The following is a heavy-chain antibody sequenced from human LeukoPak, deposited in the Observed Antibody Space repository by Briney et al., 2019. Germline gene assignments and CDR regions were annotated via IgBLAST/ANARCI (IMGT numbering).Heavy chain of an antibody. CDR2: ISGSGGST. Sequence: GGSLRLSCAASGFTFSSYAMSWVRQAPGKGLEWVSAISGSGGSTYYADSVKGRFTISRDNSKNTLYLQMNSLRAEDTAVYYCARDRQWPRANDYWGQGTLVTVSS. D-gene: IGHD6-19*01. CDR1: GFTFSSYA. CDR3: ARDRQWPRANDY. V-gene: IGHV3-23*01. J-gene: IGHJ4*02.